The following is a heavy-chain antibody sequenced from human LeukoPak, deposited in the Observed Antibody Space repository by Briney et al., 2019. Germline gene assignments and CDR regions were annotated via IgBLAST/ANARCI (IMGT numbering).Heavy chain of an antibody. CDR3: ARSLAYCGGDCYSDY. Sequence: ASVKVSCKVSGYTLTELSMHWVRQAPGQGLEWMGWINPNSGGTNYAQKFQGRVTMTRDTSMSTAYMELRRLRSDDTAVYYCARSLAYCGGDCYSDYWGQGTLVTVSS. J-gene: IGHJ4*02. D-gene: IGHD2-21*02. CDR1: GYTLTELS. V-gene: IGHV1-2*02. CDR2: INPNSGGT.